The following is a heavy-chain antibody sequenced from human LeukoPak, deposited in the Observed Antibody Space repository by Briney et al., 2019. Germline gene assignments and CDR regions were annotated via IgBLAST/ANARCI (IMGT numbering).Heavy chain of an antibody. V-gene: IGHV4-34*01. CDR1: GGSFSGYY. D-gene: IGHD4-23*01. Sequence: SETLSLTCAVYGGSFSGYYWGWIRQPPGKGLKWIGSIYYSGSTYYNPSLKSRVTISVDTSKNQFSLKLGSVTAADTAVYYCAREGGDYGGNSQFWYFDLWGRGTLVTVSS. CDR2: IYYSGST. J-gene: IGHJ2*01. CDR3: AREGGDYGGNSQFWYFDL.